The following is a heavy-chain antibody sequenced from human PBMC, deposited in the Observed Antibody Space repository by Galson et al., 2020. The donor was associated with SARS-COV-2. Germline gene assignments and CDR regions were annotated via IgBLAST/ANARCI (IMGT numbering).Heavy chain of an antibody. J-gene: IGHJ4*02. D-gene: IGHD2-8*02. CDR1: GGSFSGYY. V-gene: IGHV4-34*01. CDR2: INSSGST. CDR3: AREENFVLVVTVTRLCYFDY. Sequence: SETLSLTCAVYGGSFSGYYWSWIRQPPGKGLEWIGEINSSGSTNYNPSLKSRVTISVDTSKNHFSLQLSSVTAADTAVYYCAREENFVLVVTVTRLCYFDYWGRGTLATVS.